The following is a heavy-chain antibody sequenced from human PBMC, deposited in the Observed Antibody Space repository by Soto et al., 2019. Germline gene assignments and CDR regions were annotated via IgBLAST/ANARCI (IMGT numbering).Heavy chain of an antibody. J-gene: IGHJ6*02. CDR2: IYYSGST. CDR1: GGSISSGDYN. CDR3: ARADYYYYYGMDV. Sequence: QVQLQESGPGLVKPSQTLSLTCTVSGGSISSGDYNWSWIRQPPGKGLEWIGYIYYSGSTYYNPCLKSRVTISVDTSKNQFSLKLSSVTAADTAVYYCARADYYYYYGMDVWGQGTTVTVSS. V-gene: IGHV4-30-4*01.